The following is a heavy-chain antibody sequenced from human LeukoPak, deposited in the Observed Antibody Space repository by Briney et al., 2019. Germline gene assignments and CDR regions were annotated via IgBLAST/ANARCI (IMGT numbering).Heavy chain of an antibody. D-gene: IGHD5-18*01. V-gene: IGHV3-21*01. Sequence: PGGSLRLSCAASGFTFSSYSMNWVRQAPGKGLEWVSSISCSSSYIYYADSVKGRFTTSRDNAKNSLYLQMNSLRAEDTAVYYCAREGHLWLRWDYCGQGTLVTVSS. CDR3: AREGHLWLRWDY. CDR2: ISCSSSYI. CDR1: GFTFSSYS. J-gene: IGHJ4*02.